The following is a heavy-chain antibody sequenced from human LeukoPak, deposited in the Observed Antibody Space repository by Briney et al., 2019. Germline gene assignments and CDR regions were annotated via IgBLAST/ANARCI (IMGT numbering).Heavy chain of an antibody. CDR3: ARRRVATDWYFDL. D-gene: IGHD5-12*01. J-gene: IGHJ2*01. CDR1: GGSISSGSYY. CDR2: IYTSGST. Sequence: SETLSLTCTVSGGSISSGSYYWSWIRPPAGKGLEWIGRIYTSGSTNYNPSLKSRVTISVDTSKNQFSPKLSSVTAAGTAVYYCARRRVATDWYFDLWGRGTLVTVSS. V-gene: IGHV4-61*02.